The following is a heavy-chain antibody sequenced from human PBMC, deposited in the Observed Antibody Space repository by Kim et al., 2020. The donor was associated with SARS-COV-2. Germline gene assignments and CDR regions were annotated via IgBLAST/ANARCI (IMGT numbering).Heavy chain of an antibody. J-gene: IGHJ6*02. CDR3: ARDDRGSWYRYGLDV. V-gene: IGHV4-59*01. CDR1: GGSISRYY. Sequence: SETLSLTCSVSGGSISRYYWSWIRQPPGKGLEWIGYIHYSGSTNYNPSLESRVTISVDTSKNQFSLKLSSVTAADTAVYYCARDDRGSWYRYGLDVWGQG. CDR2: IHYSGST. D-gene: IGHD6-13*01.